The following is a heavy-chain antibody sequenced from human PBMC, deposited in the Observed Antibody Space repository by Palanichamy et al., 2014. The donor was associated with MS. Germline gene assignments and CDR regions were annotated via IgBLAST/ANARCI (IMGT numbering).Heavy chain of an antibody. V-gene: IGHV4-34*01. CDR3: ARDPLTTNSDYHGLDV. CDR1: GGSFSVYS. J-gene: IGHJ6*02. D-gene: IGHD4-17*01. Sequence: QVQLQQWGAGLLKPSETLSLTCAVYGGSFSVYSWTWIRQSPGKGLEWIGEISHGGSTNYNPSLKSRVTISVDTSRKEFSLKLASVTAADTAVYYCARDPLTTNSDYHGLDVWGQGTTVTVSS. CDR2: ISHGGST.